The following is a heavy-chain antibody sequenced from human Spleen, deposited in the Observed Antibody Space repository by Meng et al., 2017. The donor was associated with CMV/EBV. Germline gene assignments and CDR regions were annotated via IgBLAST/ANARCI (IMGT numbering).Heavy chain of an antibody. CDR3: ARAPNYYDSSGYY. CDR2: ISYDGSNK. D-gene: IGHD3-22*01. V-gene: IGHV3-30*03. Sequence: GESLKISCAASGFTFSDHYMDWVRQAPGKGLEWVAVISYDGSNKYYADSVKGRFTISRDNSKNTLYLQMNSLRAEDTAVYYCARAPNYYDSSGYYWGQGTLVTVSS. J-gene: IGHJ4*02. CDR1: GFTFSDHY.